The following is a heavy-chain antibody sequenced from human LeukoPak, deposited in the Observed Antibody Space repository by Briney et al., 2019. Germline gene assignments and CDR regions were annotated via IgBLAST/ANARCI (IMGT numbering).Heavy chain of an antibody. CDR3: AKSVGDCSSTSCYTILFDY. CDR1: GFTFSSYA. J-gene: IGHJ4*02. D-gene: IGHD2-2*02. V-gene: IGHV3-23*01. Sequence: GGSLRLSCAASGFTFSSYAMSWVRQAPGKGLEWVSAISGSGGSTYYADSVKGRFTISRDNSKNTLYLQMNSLRAEDTAVYYCAKSVGDCSSTSCYTILFDYWGQGTLVTVSS. CDR2: ISGSGGST.